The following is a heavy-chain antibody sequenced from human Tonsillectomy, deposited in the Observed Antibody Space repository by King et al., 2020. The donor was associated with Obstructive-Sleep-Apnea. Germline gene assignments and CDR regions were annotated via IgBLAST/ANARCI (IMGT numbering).Heavy chain of an antibody. J-gene: IGHJ4*02. CDR2: MNPNSGNT. V-gene: IGHV1-8*01. D-gene: IGHD3-10*01. CDR1: GYTFTSYD. Sequence: QLVQSGAEVKKPGASVKVSCKASGYTFTSYDINWVRQATGQGLEWMGWMNPNSGNTGYAQKFQGRVTMTRNTSISTAYMELSSLRSEDTAVHYCARGNTMVRGVTIAAYYFDYWGQGTLVTVSS. CDR3: ARGNTMVRGVTIAAYYFDY.